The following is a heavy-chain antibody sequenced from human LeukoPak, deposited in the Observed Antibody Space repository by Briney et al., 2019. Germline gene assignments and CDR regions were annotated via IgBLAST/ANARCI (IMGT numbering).Heavy chain of an antibody. V-gene: IGHV1-69*05. J-gene: IGHJ6*03. CDR1: GGSFSSYA. CDR3: ARHSSMSETYYYKMDV. Sequence: GASVKVSCKASGGSFSSYAICWVRQAPGQGLEWMGAFIPRFGTAIYAQQFQGRVTITRDESTSTACMELSSLRFEDTAVYYCARHSSMSETYYYKMDVWGKGTTVTVSS. CDR2: FIPRFGTA.